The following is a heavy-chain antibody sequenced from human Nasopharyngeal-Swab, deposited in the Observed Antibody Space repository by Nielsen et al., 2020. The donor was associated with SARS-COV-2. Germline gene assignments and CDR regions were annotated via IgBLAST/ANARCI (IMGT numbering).Heavy chain of an antibody. J-gene: IGHJ6*03. V-gene: IGHV4-61*02. Sequence: LRLSCTVSGGSISSGSYCWSWIRQPAGKGLEWIGRIYTSGSTNYNPSLKSRVTISVDTSKNQFSLKLSSVTAADTAVYYCARGLRGVTTYYYYYYMDVWGKGTTVTVSS. CDR2: IYTSGST. D-gene: IGHD4-17*01. CDR3: ARGLRGVTTYYYYYYMDV. CDR1: GGSISSGSYC.